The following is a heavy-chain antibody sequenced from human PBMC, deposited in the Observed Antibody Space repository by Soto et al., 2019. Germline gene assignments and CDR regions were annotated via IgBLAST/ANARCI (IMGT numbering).Heavy chain of an antibody. J-gene: IGHJ2*01. D-gene: IGHD2-8*01. V-gene: IGHV3-11*01. CDR2: VGGSGSA. CDR3: VRDYDTNPYWFFDL. Sequence: GESLKISCVVSGFTFSPYGVSWVRQAPGKGLEWISQVGGSGSAHYAESVKGRFIISRDNAKNSVYLQMNNLRVEDTAVYYCVRDYDTNPYWFFDLWGQGTQVTVSS. CDR1: GFTFSPYG.